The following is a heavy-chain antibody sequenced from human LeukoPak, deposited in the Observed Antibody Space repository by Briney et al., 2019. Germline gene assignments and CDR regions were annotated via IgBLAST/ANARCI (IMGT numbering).Heavy chain of an antibody. CDR3: AGRAPSYDSSGYYYGTLDY. J-gene: IGHJ4*02. CDR2: ISGSGGST. V-gene: IGHV3-23*01. Sequence: GGSLRLSCAASGFTFSNDAMSWVRQAPGKGLEWVSAISGSGGSTYYADSVKGRFTISRDNSKNTLYLQMNSLRAEDTAVYYCAGRAPSYDSSGYYYGTLDYWGQGTLVTVSS. CDR1: GFTFSNDA. D-gene: IGHD3-22*01.